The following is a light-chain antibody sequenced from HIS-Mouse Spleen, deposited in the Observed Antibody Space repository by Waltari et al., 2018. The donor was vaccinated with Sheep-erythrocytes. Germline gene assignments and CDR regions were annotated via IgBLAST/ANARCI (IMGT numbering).Light chain of an antibody. Sequence: QSALTQPRSVSGSPGQSVTISCTGTSSDVGGSNYVSWYQQHPGKDPKLMIYDVSKRPSGVPDRFSGSKSGNTASLTISGLQAEDEADYYCCSYAGSYTFWVFGGGTKLTVL. V-gene: IGLV2-11*01. J-gene: IGLJ3*02. CDR2: DVS. CDR1: SSDVGGSNY. CDR3: CSYAGSYTFWV.